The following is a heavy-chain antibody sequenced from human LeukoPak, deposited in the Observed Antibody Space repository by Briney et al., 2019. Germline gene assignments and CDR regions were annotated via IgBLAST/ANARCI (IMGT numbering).Heavy chain of an antibody. CDR3: ARSHVSYYYYGMDV. V-gene: IGHV4-39*01. Sequence: PSETLSLTCTVSGGSISSSSYYWGWIRQPPGKGLEWIGSIYYSGSTYYNQSLKSRVTISVDTSKNQFSLKLSSVTAADTAVYYCARSHVSYYYYGMDVWGQGTTVTVSS. CDR1: GGSISSSSYY. CDR2: IYYSGST. J-gene: IGHJ6*02.